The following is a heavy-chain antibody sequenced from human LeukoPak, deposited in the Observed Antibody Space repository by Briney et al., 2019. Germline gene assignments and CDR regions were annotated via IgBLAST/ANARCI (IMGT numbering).Heavy chain of an antibody. CDR1: GGSISSGSYY. CDR3: ARGPLWYYFDY. Sequence: PSETLSLTCTVSGGSISSGSYYWSWIRQPAGKGLEWIGRIYTSGSTNYNPSLKSRVTISVDTSKNQFSLKLSPVTAADTAVYYCARGPLWYYFDYWGQGTLVTVSS. V-gene: IGHV4-61*02. CDR2: IYTSGST. D-gene: IGHD2-8*02. J-gene: IGHJ4*02.